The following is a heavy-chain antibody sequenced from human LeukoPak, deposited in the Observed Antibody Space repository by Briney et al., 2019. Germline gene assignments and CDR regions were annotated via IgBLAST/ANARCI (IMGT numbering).Heavy chain of an antibody. CDR3: ARGVPLLFRAFDI. CDR1: GGSFSGYY. V-gene: IGHV4-34*01. Sequence: SQTLSLTCAVCGGSFSGYYWSWIRQPPGKGLEWIAEINHSGSTNYNPSLKSRVTISVDTSKNKFSLKLNSVTAAAVYYCARGVPLLFRAFDIWGQGKMVTVSS. CDR2: INHSGST. J-gene: IGHJ3*02. D-gene: IGHD3-10*01.